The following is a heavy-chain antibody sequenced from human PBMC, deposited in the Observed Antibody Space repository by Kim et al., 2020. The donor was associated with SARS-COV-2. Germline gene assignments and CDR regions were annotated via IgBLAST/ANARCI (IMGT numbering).Heavy chain of an antibody. V-gene: IGHV1-3*01. J-gene: IGHJ4*02. CDR3: ARGSGYDY. CDR2: NGNT. D-gene: IGHD2-15*01. Sequence: NGNTKESQKFQSRVTITRDKSASTAYMERGRLRSEDTAVYYCARGSGYDYWGQGTLVTVSS.